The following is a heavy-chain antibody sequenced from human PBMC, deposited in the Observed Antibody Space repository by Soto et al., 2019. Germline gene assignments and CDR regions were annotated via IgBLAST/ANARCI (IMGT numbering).Heavy chain of an antibody. V-gene: IGHV4-34*01. CDR1: GGSFSGYY. CDR2: INHSGST. J-gene: IGHJ5*02. Sequence: QVQLQQWGAGLLKPSETLSLTCAVYGGSFSGYYWSWIRQPPGKGLEWIGEINHSGSTNYNPSLKSRVTISVDTSKNQFSLKLSSVTAADTAVYYCATDLSTTAAGIFHWFDPWGQGTLVTVSS. CDR3: ATDLSTTAAGIFHWFDP. D-gene: IGHD6-13*01.